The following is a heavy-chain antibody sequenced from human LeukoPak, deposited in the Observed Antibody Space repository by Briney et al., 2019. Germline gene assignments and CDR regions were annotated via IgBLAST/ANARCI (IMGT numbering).Heavy chain of an antibody. J-gene: IGHJ4*02. V-gene: IGHV3-7*01. D-gene: IGHD6-19*01. CDR1: GFMFSSSW. Sequence: GGSLRLSCAASGFMFSSSWMSWVRQAPGKGLEWVANIKQDGSEENYVDSVKGRFTISRDNAKNSLYLQMNSLRAEDTAVYYCAHPPFGLSSGWWYWGQGTLVTVSS. CDR2: IKQDGSEE. CDR3: AHPPFGLSSGWWY.